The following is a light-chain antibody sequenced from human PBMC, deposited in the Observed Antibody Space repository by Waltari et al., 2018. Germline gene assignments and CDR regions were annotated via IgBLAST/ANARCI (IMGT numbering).Light chain of an antibody. CDR3: CSYAGTYTVRV. J-gene: IGLJ3*02. V-gene: IGLV2-11*01. CDR1: SSEVGAYNH. Sequence: YALTQPRSASASPGQSVTISCTGTSSEVGAYNHFSWYQQHPGKAPKLMIYCVSKRPSGVPDRFSDSKSGDTASLTISGLQAEDEGDYYCCSYAGTYTVRVFGGGTKVTVL. CDR2: CVS.